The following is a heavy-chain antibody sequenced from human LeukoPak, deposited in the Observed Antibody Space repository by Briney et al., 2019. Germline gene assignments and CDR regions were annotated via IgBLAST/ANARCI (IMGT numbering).Heavy chain of an antibody. CDR3: ARHYYGSGNDDGY. CDR2: IDPSDSYT. J-gene: IGHJ4*02. V-gene: IGHV5-10-1*01. Sequence: GESLKISCKGSGYSFTNYWISWVRQMPGKGLEWMGRIDPSDSYTNYSPSFQGHVTISADKSISTAYLQWSSLKASDTAMYYCARHYYGSGNDDGYWGQGTLVIVSS. CDR1: GYSFTNYW. D-gene: IGHD3-10*01.